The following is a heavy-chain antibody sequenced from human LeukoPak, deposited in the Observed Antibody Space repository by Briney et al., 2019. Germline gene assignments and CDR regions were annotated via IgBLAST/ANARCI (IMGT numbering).Heavy chain of an antibody. D-gene: IGHD3-10*01. CDR3: ANTYGSGSYYKGGFDP. J-gene: IGHJ5*02. V-gene: IGHV1-2*02. Sequence: ASVRVSCKASGYTFIDYYIHWVRQAPGQGLEWMGWINPNSGGTNYAQHFQGRVTMTRDTSIRTVYMELSRLRSDDTAVNSCANTYGSGSYYKGGFDPWGQGTLVTVSS. CDR1: GYTFIDYY. CDR2: INPNSGGT.